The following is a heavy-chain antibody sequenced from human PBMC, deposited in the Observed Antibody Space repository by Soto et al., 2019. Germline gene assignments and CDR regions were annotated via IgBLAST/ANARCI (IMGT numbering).Heavy chain of an antibody. CDR3: AKGGYCSSTSCYTRAFDI. J-gene: IGHJ3*02. V-gene: IGHV3-30*18. CDR1: GFTFSSYG. Sequence: GGSLRLSCAASGFTFSSYGMHWVRQAPGKGLEWVAVISYDGSNKYYADSVNGRFTISRDNSKNTLYLQMNSLRAEDTAVYYCAKGGYCSSTSCYTRAFDIGGQGIMVTGS. D-gene: IGHD2-2*02. CDR2: ISYDGSNK.